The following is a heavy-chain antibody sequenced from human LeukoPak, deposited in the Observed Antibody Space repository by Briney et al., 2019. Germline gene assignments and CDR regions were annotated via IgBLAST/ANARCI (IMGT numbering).Heavy chain of an antibody. CDR2: IFYSGNT. Sequence: SETLSLTCTVSGGSINSSSYYWGWIRQPPGKGLEWIGSIFYSGNTYDNPSLKSRVTISVDTSKNQFSLKLNSVTAADKAVYYCARHRSKWLQSSFDYWGQGTLVTVSS. V-gene: IGHV4-39*01. D-gene: IGHD5-24*01. CDR1: GGSINSSSYY. J-gene: IGHJ4*02. CDR3: ARHRSKWLQSSFDY.